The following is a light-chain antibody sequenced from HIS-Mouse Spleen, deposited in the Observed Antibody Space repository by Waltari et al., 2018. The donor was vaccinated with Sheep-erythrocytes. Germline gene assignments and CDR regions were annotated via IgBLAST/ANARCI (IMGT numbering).Light chain of an antibody. CDR1: SSDVGGYNY. J-gene: IGLJ1*01. V-gene: IGLV2-14*03. Sequence: QSAMTQPASVSGSPGQSITISCTGTSSDVGGYNYVSWYQQHPGKAPKLMIYDVSNQPSGVSNRFSGSKSGNTASLTISGLQAEDEADYYCSSYTSSHYVFGTGTKVTVL. CDR2: DVS. CDR3: SSYTSSHYV.